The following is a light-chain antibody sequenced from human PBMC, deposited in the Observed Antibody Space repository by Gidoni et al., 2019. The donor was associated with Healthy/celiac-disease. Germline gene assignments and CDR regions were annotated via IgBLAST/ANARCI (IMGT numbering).Light chain of an antibody. CDR1: QSVSSN. Sequence: DIVMTQIPATLSVSPGERATLSCRASQSVSSNLAWYQQKPGQAPRLLICGASTRATGIPARFSGSGSGTEFTLTISSLQSEDFAVYYCQQYNNWPYTFGQGTKLEIK. CDR2: GAS. CDR3: QQYNNWPYT. J-gene: IGKJ2*01. V-gene: IGKV3-15*01.